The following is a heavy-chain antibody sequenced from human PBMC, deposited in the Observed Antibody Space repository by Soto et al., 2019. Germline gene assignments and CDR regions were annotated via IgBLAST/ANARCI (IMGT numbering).Heavy chain of an antibody. CDR3: ATLGELGLLYYGMDV. J-gene: IGHJ6*02. D-gene: IGHD3-16*01. Sequence: QVPLVQSGAEVKKPGASVKVSCKASGYTFTGYYMHWVRQAPGQGLEWMGWINPNSGGTNYAQKFQGRVTMTRDTSISTAYMELSRLRSDDTAVYYCATLGELGLLYYGMDVWGQGTTVTVSS. V-gene: IGHV1-2*02. CDR2: INPNSGGT. CDR1: GYTFTGYY.